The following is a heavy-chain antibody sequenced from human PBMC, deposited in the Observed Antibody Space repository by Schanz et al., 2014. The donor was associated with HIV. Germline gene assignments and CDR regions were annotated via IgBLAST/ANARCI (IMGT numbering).Heavy chain of an antibody. Sequence: EVQLVESGGGLVQPGRSLRLSCAASGFTFDDYAMHWVRQAPGKGLEWVSSITSSGSYKFYAELVKGRFRISRDNAKNSLSLQMNSLSADDTAVYYCARDRISTVGAPHFDYWGRGTLVTVSS. J-gene: IGHJ4*02. CDR1: GFTFDDYA. V-gene: IGHV3-21*01. CDR2: ITSSGSYK. CDR3: ARDRISTVGAPHFDY. D-gene: IGHD1-26*01.